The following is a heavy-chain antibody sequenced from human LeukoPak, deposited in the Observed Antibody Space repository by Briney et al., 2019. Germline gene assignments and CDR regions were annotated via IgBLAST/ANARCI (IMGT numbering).Heavy chain of an antibody. Sequence: SETLSLTCTVSGGSISSYYWSWIRQPAGKGLEWIGRIYTSGSTNYNPSLKSRVTMSVDTSKNQFSLKLSSVTAADTAVYYCARDLLLWFGELGAFAIWGQGTIVTVSS. V-gene: IGHV4-4*07. CDR2: IYTSGST. CDR3: ARDLLLWFGELGAFAI. D-gene: IGHD3-10*01. CDR1: GGSISSYY. J-gene: IGHJ3*02.